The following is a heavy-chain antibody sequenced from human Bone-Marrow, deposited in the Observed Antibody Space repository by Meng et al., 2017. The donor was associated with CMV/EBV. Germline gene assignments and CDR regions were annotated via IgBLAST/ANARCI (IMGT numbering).Heavy chain of an antibody. CDR2: ISWDGGST. CDR3: ARERGEFALGAPEKRLDP. J-gene: IGHJ5*01. V-gene: IGHV3-43D*03. Sequence: GESLKISCAASGFTFDDYAMHWVRQAPGKGLEWVSLISWDGGSTYYADSVKGRFTISRDNSEDSLYVHMNSLRAEDTAVYYFARERGEFALGAPEKRLDPWGQGTLVTVSS. D-gene: IGHD3-16*01. CDR1: GFTFDDYA.